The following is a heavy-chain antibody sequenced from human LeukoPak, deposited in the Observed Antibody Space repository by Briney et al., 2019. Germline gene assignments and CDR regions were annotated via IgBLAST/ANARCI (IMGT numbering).Heavy chain of an antibody. V-gene: IGHV4-61*09. CDR1: DDPINSGVYY. D-gene: IGHD1-26*01. J-gene: IGHJ6*03. CDR2: IYTSGTTT. CDR3: ARAKKRSGRSRNFYLDV. Sequence: PSETLSLTCTVSDDPINSGVYYWNWIRQPDGKGLEWVGHIYTSGTTTNSNPSLKSRVAISPDTSKNHFSLKLSSVTAADTAVYYCARAKKRSGRSRNFYLDVWGKGTTVTVSS.